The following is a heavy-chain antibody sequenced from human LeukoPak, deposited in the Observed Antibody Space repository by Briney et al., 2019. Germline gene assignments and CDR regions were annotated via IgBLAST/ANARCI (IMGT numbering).Heavy chain of an antibody. CDR3: ARDVEILDSSGWFSWFDP. V-gene: IGHV4-34*01. CDR1: GGSFSGYY. J-gene: IGHJ5*02. Sequence: SETLSLTCAVYGGSFSGYYWSWIRQPPGKGLEWIGEINHSGSTNYNPSLKSRVTISVDTSKNQFSLQLNSVTPEDTAVYYCARDVEILDSSGWFSWFDPWGQGTLVTVSS. D-gene: IGHD6-19*01. CDR2: INHSGST.